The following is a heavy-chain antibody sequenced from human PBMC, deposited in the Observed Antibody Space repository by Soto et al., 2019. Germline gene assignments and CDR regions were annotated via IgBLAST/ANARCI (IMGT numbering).Heavy chain of an antibody. D-gene: IGHD6-13*01. V-gene: IGHV1-3*01. CDR2: INAGNGNT. J-gene: IGHJ5*02. CDR3: ARAGAAAAGTRWFDP. Sequence: ASVKVSCKASGYTFTSYAMHWVRQAPGQRLEWMGWINAGNGNTKYSQKFQGRVTITRDRSASTAYMELSSLRSEDTAVYYCARAGAAAAGTRWFDPWGQGTLVTVSS. CDR1: GYTFTSYA.